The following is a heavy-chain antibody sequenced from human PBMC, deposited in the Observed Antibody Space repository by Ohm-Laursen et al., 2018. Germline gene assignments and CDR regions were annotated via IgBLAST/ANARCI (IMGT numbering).Heavy chain of an antibody. Sequence: ATVKISCEASGYTFTGYYMHWARQAPGQGLEWMGWMNPNSGNTGYAQKFQGRVTMTRNTSISTAYMELSSLRSEDTAVYYCARAGGADFDYWGQGTLVTVS. J-gene: IGHJ4*02. CDR1: GYTFTGYY. CDR2: MNPNSGNT. V-gene: IGHV1-8*02. CDR3: ARAGGADFDY. D-gene: IGHD1-26*01.